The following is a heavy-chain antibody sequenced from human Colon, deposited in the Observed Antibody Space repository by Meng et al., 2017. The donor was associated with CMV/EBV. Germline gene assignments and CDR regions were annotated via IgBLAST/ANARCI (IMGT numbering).Heavy chain of an antibody. Sequence: PLSTSTFYWGWVRQPPGKGLEYIGSMYSTGSSYYNPSLKSRLTISVDTAKNQFSLKLSSVTAADTAVYYCAGHERRGTTNVHWFDPWGHGILVTVSS. J-gene: IGHJ5*02. CDR1: PLSTSTFY. D-gene: IGHD1-26*01. V-gene: IGHV4-39*01. CDR2: MYSTGSS. CDR3: AGHERRGTTNVHWFDP.